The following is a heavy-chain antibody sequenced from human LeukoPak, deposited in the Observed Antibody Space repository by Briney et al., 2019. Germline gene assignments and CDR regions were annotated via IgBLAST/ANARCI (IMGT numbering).Heavy chain of an antibody. D-gene: IGHD1-7*01. CDR2: IYYSGST. CDR3: ARDNWNYGSSMDV. CDR1: GGSISGSSYY. Sequence: SETLSLTCTVSGGSISGSSYYWSWIRQPPGKGLEWIGYIYYSGSTNYNPSLKSRVTISVDTSKNQFSLKLSSVTAADTAVYYCARDNWNYGSSMDVWGQGTTVTVSS. V-gene: IGHV4-61*01. J-gene: IGHJ6*02.